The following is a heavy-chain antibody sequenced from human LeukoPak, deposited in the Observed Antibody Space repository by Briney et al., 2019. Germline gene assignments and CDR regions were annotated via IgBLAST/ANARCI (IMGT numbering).Heavy chain of an antibody. D-gene: IGHD1-7*01. CDR2: IYYSGST. CDR3: ARDNWNYGSSMDV. CDR1: GGSISGSSYY. Sequence: SETLSLTCTVSGGSISGSSYYWSWIRQPPGKGLEWIGYIYYSGSTNYNPSLKSRVTISVDTSKNQFSLKLSSVTAADTAVYYCARDNWNYGSSMDVWGQGTTVTVSS. V-gene: IGHV4-61*01. J-gene: IGHJ6*02.